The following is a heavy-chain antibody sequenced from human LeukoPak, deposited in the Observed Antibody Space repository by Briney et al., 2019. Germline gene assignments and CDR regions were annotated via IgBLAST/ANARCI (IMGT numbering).Heavy chain of an antibody. V-gene: IGHV1-69*13. CDR3: ASGSVVVPAADMENYYYYGMDV. D-gene: IGHD2-2*01. J-gene: IGHJ6*02. Sequence: SVKVSCKASGGTFSSYAISWVRQAPGQGLEWMGGIIPIFGTANYAQKFQGRVTITADESTSSAYMELSSLRSEDTTVYYCASGSVVVPAADMENYYYYGMDVWGQGTTVTVSS. CDR1: GGTFSSYA. CDR2: IIPIFGTA.